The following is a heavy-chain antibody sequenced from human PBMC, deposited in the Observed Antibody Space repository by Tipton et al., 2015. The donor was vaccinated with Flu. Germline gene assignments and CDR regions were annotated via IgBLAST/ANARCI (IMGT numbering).Heavy chain of an antibody. CDR3: ARVSSSSSWSQDWYFDL. J-gene: IGHJ2*01. CDR2: IYYSGST. V-gene: IGHV4-59*07. Sequence: TLSLTCTVSGGSISSYYWSWIRQPPGKGLEWIGDIYYSGSTNYNPSLKSRVTISVDTSKNQFSLKLSSVTAADTAVYYCARVSSSSSWSQDWYFDLWGRGTLVTVSS. D-gene: IGHD6-13*01. CDR1: GGSISSYY.